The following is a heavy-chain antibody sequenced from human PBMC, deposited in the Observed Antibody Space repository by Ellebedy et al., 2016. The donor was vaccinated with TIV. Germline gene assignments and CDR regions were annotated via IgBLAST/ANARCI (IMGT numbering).Heavy chain of an antibody. J-gene: IGHJ4*02. Sequence: GESLKISCAASGFTFSNYWMHWVRQAPGKGLVWVSRIYNDGSSTSYADSVEGRFTISRDNPKNTVYLQMNSLRVEDTAVYYCVRDGYYGYGDYWGQGTVVTVSS. CDR3: VRDGYYGYGDY. V-gene: IGHV3-74*01. CDR2: IYNDGSST. D-gene: IGHD3-16*01. CDR1: GFTFSNYW.